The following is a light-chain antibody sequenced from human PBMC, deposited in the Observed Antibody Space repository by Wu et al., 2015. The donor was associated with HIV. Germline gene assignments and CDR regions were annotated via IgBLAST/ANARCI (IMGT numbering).Light chain of an antibody. V-gene: IGKV1-33*01. Sequence: EIEMTQFPSSLSASVGDTVTITCRASQSVDDFLNWYQQVPGEVPKLLVFEATKLQTGVPSRFSGKQLGTEFTLTIHRLQSEDFATYFCQQSSNVPRTFGQGTKIEVK. J-gene: IGKJ1*01. CDR3: QQSSNVPRT. CDR1: QSVDDF. CDR2: EAT.